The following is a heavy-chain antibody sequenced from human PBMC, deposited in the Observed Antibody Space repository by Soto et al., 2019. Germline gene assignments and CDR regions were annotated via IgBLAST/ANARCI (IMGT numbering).Heavy chain of an antibody. V-gene: IGHV1-69*13. J-gene: IGHJ4*02. D-gene: IGHD5-18*01. CDR2: IIPIFGTA. CDR3: ARDLRGYSYGYYFDY. Sequence: ASVKVSCKASGGTFSSYAISWVRQAPGQGLEWMGGIIPIFGTANYAQKFQGRVTITADESTSTAYMELSSLRSEDTAVYYCARDLRGYSYGYYFDYWGQGTLVTVSS. CDR1: GGTFSSYA.